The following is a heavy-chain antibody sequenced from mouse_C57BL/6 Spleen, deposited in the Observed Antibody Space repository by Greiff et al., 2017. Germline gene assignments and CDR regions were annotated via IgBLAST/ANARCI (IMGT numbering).Heavy chain of an antibody. J-gene: IGHJ1*03. CDR3: AKSEYYDYDVWYFDV. CDR2: ISDGGSYT. Sequence: EVMLVESGGGLVKPGGSLKFSCAASGFTFSSYALSWVRQPPEKRLEWVATISDGGSYTYYPDNVKGRFTISRDNAKNNLYLQMSPLKSEDTAMYYGAKSEYYDYDVWYFDVWGTGTTVTVSS. V-gene: IGHV5-4*03. CDR1: GFTFSSYA. D-gene: IGHD2-4*01.